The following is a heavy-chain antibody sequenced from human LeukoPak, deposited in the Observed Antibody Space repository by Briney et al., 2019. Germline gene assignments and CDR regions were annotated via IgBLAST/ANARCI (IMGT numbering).Heavy chain of an antibody. D-gene: IGHD3-10*01. CDR3: ARVGGPKGITMVRGRRYYYYYYMDV. V-gene: IGHV1-2*02. CDR1: GYTFTGYY. Sequence: GASVKVSCKASGYTFTGYYMHWVRQAPGQGLEWMGWINPNSGGTNYAQKFQGRVTMTRDTSISTVYMELSRLRSDDTAVYYCARVGGPKGITMVRGRRYYYYYYMDVWGKGTTVTVSS. J-gene: IGHJ6*03. CDR2: INPNSGGT.